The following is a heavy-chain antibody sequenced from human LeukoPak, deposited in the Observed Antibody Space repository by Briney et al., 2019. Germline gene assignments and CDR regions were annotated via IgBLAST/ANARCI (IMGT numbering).Heavy chain of an antibody. CDR1: KFTVSQNY. CDR2: IYISGRT. Sequence: GSLRLSCTASKFTVSQNYMTWVRQAPGKGLEWVSIIYISGRTFYADSVKGRFTISRDNSKRTLFLQMNSLRAEDTAFYYCAKAELGVDTFFDYWGQGTLVTVSS. J-gene: IGHJ4*02. CDR3: AKAELGVDTFFDY. D-gene: IGHD3-3*01. V-gene: IGHV3-53*01.